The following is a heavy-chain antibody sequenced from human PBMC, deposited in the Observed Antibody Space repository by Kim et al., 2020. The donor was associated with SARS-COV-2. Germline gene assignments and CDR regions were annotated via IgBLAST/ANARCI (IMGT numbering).Heavy chain of an antibody. J-gene: IGHJ6*02. CDR2: INHSGST. D-gene: IGHD4-17*01. CDR3: ARDLTVAPSRFYYYYGMDV. Sequence: SETLSLTCAVYGGSFSGYYWSWIRQPPGKGLEWIGEINHSGSTNYNPSLKSRVTISVDTSKNQFSLKLSSVTAADTAVYYCARDLTVAPSRFYYYYGMDVWGQGTTVTVSS. V-gene: IGHV4-34*01. CDR1: GGSFSGYY.